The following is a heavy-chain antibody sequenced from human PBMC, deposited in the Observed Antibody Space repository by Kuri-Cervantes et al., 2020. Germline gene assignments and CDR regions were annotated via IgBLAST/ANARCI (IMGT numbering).Heavy chain of an antibody. CDR1: GFTVSSNY. CDR2: IYSGGST. J-gene: IGHJ4*02. Sequence: GESLKISCAASGFTVSSNYMSWVRQAPGKGLEWVSVIYSGGSTYYADSVKGRFTISRDNSKNTLYLQMNSLRAKDTAVYYCARGRWQQLVPPFGYWGQGTLVTVSS. V-gene: IGHV3-53*01. D-gene: IGHD6-13*01. CDR3: ARGRWQQLVPPFGY.